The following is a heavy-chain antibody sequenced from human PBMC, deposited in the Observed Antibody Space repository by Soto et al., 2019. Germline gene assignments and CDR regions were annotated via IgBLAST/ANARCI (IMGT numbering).Heavy chain of an antibody. Sequence: QVQLVQSGAEVRKPGSSVKVSCKASGGTFSRHAISWVRQAPGQGLEWMGGIIPIFGTANHAQKFQGRVTIIADESTSTVYMELRSLRSDDTAVYYCARDIAVAVFYDYWGQGTLVTVSS. CDR1: GGTFSRHA. D-gene: IGHD6-19*01. V-gene: IGHV1-69*01. J-gene: IGHJ4*02. CDR3: ARDIAVAVFYDY. CDR2: IIPIFGTA.